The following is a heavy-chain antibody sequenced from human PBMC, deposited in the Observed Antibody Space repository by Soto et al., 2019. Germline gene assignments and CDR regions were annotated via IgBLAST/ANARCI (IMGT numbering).Heavy chain of an antibody. CDR1: GYTFTSYG. J-gene: IGHJ4*02. D-gene: IGHD1-26*01. CDR2: ISADNGNT. CDR3: ARDQGGGYYY. Sequence: QVQLVQSGAEVKKPGASVKVSCKASGYTFTSYGISWVRQAPGQGLEGMGWISADNGNTNYAQELQGRVTMTTDTTTSRAYMELRSVRSDDTAVYYGARDQGGGYYYWGQGTLVTVSS. V-gene: IGHV1-18*01.